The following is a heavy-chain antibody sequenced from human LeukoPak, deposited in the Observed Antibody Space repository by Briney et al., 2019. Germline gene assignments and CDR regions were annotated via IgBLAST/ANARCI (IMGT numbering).Heavy chain of an antibody. D-gene: IGHD5-24*01. CDR3: ARTSDPWLQLT. V-gene: IGHV3-7*05. CDR1: GFTFSNYW. J-gene: IGHJ5*02. CDR2: IKQDGSEK. Sequence: GGSLRLSCAASGFTFSNYWMVWVRQAPGKGLEWVGNIKQDGSEKRYADSVRGRFSISRDNAQTSLYLQMSSLRAEDAAVYYCARTSDPWLQLTWGQGTLVTVSS.